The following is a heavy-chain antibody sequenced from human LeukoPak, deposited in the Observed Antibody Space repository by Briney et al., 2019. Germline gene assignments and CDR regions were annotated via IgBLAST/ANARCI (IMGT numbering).Heavy chain of an antibody. D-gene: IGHD3-10*01. CDR1: GGSITDYF. V-gene: IGHV4-4*09. CDR3: ARRFRTSASGILHHDAYDI. Sequence: SETLSLTCTVSGGSITDYFWGWIRHTPGMGLEWIGHIYGSPTYNPSLKSRVTISDDTSENQIFLQTTSVTAADTAIYYCARRFRTSASGILHHDAYDIWGPGTEVIVSS. J-gene: IGHJ3*02. CDR2: IYGSP.